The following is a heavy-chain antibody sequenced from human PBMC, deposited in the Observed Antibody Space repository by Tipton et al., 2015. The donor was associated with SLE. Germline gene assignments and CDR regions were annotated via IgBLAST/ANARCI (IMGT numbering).Heavy chain of an antibody. Sequence: TLSLTCTVSGGSISSGGYYWSWIRQHPGKGLEWIGYIYYSGSTYYNPSLKSRVTISVDTSKNQFSLKLSSVTAADTAVYYCARDREQLEDDEAFDIWGQGTMVTVSS. CDR1: GGSISSGGYY. CDR2: IYYSGST. V-gene: IGHV4-31*03. CDR3: ARDREQLEDDEAFDI. D-gene: IGHD6-13*01. J-gene: IGHJ3*02.